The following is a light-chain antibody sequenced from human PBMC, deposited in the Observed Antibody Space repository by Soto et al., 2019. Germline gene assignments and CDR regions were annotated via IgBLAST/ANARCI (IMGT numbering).Light chain of an antibody. J-gene: IGLJ1*01. CDR2: DVT. Sequence: QSALTQPASVSGSPGQSITISCTGTSSDVGGYNYVSWYQQHPVKAPKLMIYDVTNRPSGVSDRFSGSKSGNTASLTIFGPKAEDEADYYCSSYTGSSTPYVFGTGTKVTVL. V-gene: IGLV2-14*01. CDR1: SSDVGGYNY. CDR3: SSYTGSSTPYV.